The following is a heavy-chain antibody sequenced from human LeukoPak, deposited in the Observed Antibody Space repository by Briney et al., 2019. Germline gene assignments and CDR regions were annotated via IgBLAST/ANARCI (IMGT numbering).Heavy chain of an antibody. D-gene: IGHD2-2*01. CDR3: TTDVGYCSSTSCADAFDI. CDR2: IKSKTDGGTT. J-gene: IGHJ3*02. CDR1: GFTFSNAW. Sequence: PGGSLRLSCAASGFTFSNAWMSWVRQAPGKGLEWVGRIKSKTDGGTTDYAAPVKGRFTISRDDSKNTLYLQMNSLKTEDTAVYYCTTDVGYCSSTSCADAFDIWGQGTMVTVSS. V-gene: IGHV3-15*01.